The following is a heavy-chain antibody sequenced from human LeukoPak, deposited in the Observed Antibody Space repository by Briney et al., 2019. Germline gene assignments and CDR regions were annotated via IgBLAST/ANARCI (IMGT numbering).Heavy chain of an antibody. CDR2: INSDGSST. V-gene: IGHV3-74*01. D-gene: IGHD5-18*01. J-gene: IGHJ4*02. CDR3: AREGYSDGYPSFDY. CDR1: GFTFSSYW. Sequence: PGGSLRLSCAASGFTFSSYWMHWVRQAPGKGLVWVSRINSDGSSTSYADSVKGRFTISRDNAKNTLYLQMHSLRAEDTAVYYCAREGYSDGYPSFDYWGQGTLITVSA.